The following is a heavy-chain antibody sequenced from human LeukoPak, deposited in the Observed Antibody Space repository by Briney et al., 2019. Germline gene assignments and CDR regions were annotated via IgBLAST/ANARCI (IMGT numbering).Heavy chain of an antibody. J-gene: IGHJ4*02. CDR2: ISSSSSYI. D-gene: IGHD1-14*01. V-gene: IGHV3-21*06. Sequence: GGSLRLPCAASGFTFSSYAMSWVRQAPGKGLEWVSCISSSSSYIYYADSVKGRFTISRDNAKNAVYLQMDGLRAEDTAVYYCTRLAAAGSGRWAPDYWGQGTLVTVSS. CDR3: TRLAAAGSGRWAPDY. CDR1: GFTFSSYA.